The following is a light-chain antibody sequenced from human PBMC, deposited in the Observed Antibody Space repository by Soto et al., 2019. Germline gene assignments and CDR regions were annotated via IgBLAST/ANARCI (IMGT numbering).Light chain of an antibody. Sequence: EIVLTQSPGTLSLSQGKRATLSCRDSQSVSSSYLAWYQQKPGQAPRLXXYGASSRANGIPDRFSGSGSGTDLTLTISRLEPEDFAVYYCQQYGSSTGLTFGGGTKVDIK. J-gene: IGKJ4*01. CDR1: QSVSSSY. V-gene: IGKV3-20*01. CDR3: QQYGSSTGLT. CDR2: GAS.